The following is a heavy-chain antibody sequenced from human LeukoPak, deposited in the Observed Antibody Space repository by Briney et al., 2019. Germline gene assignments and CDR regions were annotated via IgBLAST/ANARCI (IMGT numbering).Heavy chain of an antibody. CDR2: ISYDGSNK. J-gene: IGHJ6*02. D-gene: IGHD3-16*01. CDR1: GFTFSSYA. V-gene: IGHV3-30-3*01. Sequence: GSLRLSCAASGFTFSSYAMHWVRQAPGKGLEWVAVISYDGSNKYYADSVKGRFTISRDNSKNTLYLQMNSLRADDTAIYYCARNQQLGGHSYYYYGMDVWGQGTTVTVSS. CDR3: ARNQQLGGHSYYYYGMDV.